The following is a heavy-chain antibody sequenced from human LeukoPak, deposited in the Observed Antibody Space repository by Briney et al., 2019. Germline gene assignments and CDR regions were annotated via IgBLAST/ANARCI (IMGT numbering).Heavy chain of an antibody. J-gene: IGHJ6*03. Sequence: SVKVSCKASGGTFSSYTISWVRQAPGQGLEWMGRTIPILGVANYAQKFQGRVTITADKSTSTAYMELSSLRSEDTAVYYCARAGRAARSYYYYYMDVWGKGTTVTVSS. CDR2: TIPILGVA. CDR1: GGTFSSYT. CDR3: ARAGRAARSYYYYYMDV. V-gene: IGHV1-69*02. D-gene: IGHD6-6*01.